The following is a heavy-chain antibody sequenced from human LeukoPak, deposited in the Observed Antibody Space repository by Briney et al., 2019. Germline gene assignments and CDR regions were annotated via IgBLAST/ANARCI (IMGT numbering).Heavy chain of an antibody. Sequence: GESLKISCKGSGYSFTSYWIGWVRQMPGKGLEWMGIIYPGDSDTRYSPSFQGQVTISADKSISTAYLQWSSLKASDTAMYYCAGTPNIAVAGKAGGGDYWGQGTLVTVSS. V-gene: IGHV5-51*01. D-gene: IGHD6-19*01. CDR2: IYPGDSDT. CDR1: GYSFTSYW. J-gene: IGHJ4*02. CDR3: AGTPNIAVAGKAGGGDY.